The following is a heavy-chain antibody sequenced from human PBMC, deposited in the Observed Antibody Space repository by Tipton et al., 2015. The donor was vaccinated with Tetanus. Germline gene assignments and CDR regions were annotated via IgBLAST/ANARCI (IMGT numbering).Heavy chain of an antibody. V-gene: IGHV4-39*01. CDR1: GGSMSSSSYF. Sequence: TLSLTCTVPGGSMSSSSYFWAWIRQPPGKGLEWIGSIYYTGNTYYNSSLKSRVTISVDTPKNQFSLKLTSVTAADTSVYYCARHTSNWKALGFDPWGQGTLVTVSS. CDR3: ARHTSNWKALGFDP. D-gene: IGHD1-20*01. CDR2: IYYTGNT. J-gene: IGHJ5*02.